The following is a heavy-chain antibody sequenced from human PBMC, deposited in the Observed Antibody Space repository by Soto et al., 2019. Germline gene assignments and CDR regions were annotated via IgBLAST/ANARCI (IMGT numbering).Heavy chain of an antibody. Sequence: GGSLRLSCAASGFTFSSYSMNWVRQAPGKGLEWVSSISSSSSYIYYADSVKGRFTISRDKAKNSLYLQMNSLRAEDTAVYYCPRVDHGETCSFDHWGQGTLVTVSS. D-gene: IGHD7-27*01. CDR3: PRVDHGETCSFDH. CDR1: GFTFSSYS. V-gene: IGHV3-21*01. CDR2: ISSSSSYI. J-gene: IGHJ4*02.